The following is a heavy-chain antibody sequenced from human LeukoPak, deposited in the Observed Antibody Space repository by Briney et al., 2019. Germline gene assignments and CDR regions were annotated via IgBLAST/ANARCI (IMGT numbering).Heavy chain of an antibody. J-gene: IGHJ3*02. CDR3: ARDLVTVTKGFDI. Sequence: PSETLSLTCAVSDDSFSSQYWTWIRQPPGKGLEWIGYISYIGSTNYNPSLKSRVTISIDTSKNQFSLKLSSVTAADTPVYYCARDLVTVTKGFDIWGQGTMVSVSS. CDR2: ISYIGST. V-gene: IGHV4-59*11. CDR1: DDSFSSQY. D-gene: IGHD4-17*01.